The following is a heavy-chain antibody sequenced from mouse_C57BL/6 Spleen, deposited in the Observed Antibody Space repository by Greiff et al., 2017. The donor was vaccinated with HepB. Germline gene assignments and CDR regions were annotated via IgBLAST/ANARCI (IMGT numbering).Heavy chain of an antibody. D-gene: IGHD2-5*01. V-gene: IGHV1-64*01. Sequence: QVHVKQPGAELVKPGASVKLSCKASGYTFTSYWMHWVKQRPGQGLEWIGMIHPNSGSTNYNEKFKSKATLTVDKSSSTAYMQLSSLTSEDSAVYYCATPYYSNYKYYFDYWGQGTTLTVSS. CDR3: ATPYYSNYKYYFDY. CDR2: IHPNSGST. CDR1: GYTFTSYW. J-gene: IGHJ2*01.